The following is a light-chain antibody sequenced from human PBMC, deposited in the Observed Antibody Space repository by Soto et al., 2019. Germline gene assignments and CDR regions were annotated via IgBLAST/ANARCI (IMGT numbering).Light chain of an antibody. CDR3: QQYNNYPST. CDR2: KAS. V-gene: IGKV1-5*03. Sequence: DIQMTQSPSTLSASVGDRVTITCRASQSIVTWLAWYQQKPGRAPKLLIYKASRLEGGVPSRFSGSGSETEFTLIISSLQPDDFQTYYCQQYNNYPSTFGGGTKVEIK. J-gene: IGKJ4*01. CDR1: QSIVTW.